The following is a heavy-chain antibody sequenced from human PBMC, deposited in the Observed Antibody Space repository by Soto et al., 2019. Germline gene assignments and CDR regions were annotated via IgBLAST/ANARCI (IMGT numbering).Heavy chain of an antibody. Sequence: ASVKVSCKASGYTFTGYYMHWVRQAPGQGLEWMGRINPNSGGTNYAQKFQGWVTMTRDTSISTAYMELSRLRSDDTAVYYCARSLNYDFLIGSPPGGMDVWGQGTTVTVSS. CDR1: GYTFTGYY. CDR2: INPNSGGT. V-gene: IGHV1-2*04. J-gene: IGHJ6*02. D-gene: IGHD3-3*01. CDR3: ARSLNYDFLIGSPPGGMDV.